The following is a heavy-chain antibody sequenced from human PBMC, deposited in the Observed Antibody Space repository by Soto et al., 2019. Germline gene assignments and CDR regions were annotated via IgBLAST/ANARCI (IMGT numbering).Heavy chain of an antibody. Sequence: GGSLRLSCAASGFTFSSYGMHWVRQAPGKGLEWVAVIWYDGSNKYYADSVKGRFTISRDNSKNTLYLQMNSLRAEDTAVYYCARGVVAVAATQWAYYYGMDVWGQGTTVTVSS. J-gene: IGHJ6*02. CDR2: IWYDGSNK. CDR3: ARGVVAVAATQWAYYYGMDV. V-gene: IGHV3-33*01. D-gene: IGHD2-15*01. CDR1: GFTFSSYG.